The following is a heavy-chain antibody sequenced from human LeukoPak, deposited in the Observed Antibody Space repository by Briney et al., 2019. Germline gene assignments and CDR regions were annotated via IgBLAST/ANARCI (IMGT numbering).Heavy chain of an antibody. CDR2: ISAYNGKT. Sequence: GASVKVSCKASGYTFTSYGLNWVRRAPGQGLEWMGWISAYNGKTNYAQMFQGRVTMTTDTSTSTAYMELRSLRSDDTVVYYCAREGNYYDSTGHYSFPYWGQGTLVTVSS. V-gene: IGHV1-18*01. CDR1: GYTFTSYG. J-gene: IGHJ4*02. CDR3: AREGNYYDSTGHYSFPY. D-gene: IGHD3-22*01.